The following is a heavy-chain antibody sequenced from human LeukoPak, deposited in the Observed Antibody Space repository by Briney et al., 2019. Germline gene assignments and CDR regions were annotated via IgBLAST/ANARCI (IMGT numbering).Heavy chain of an antibody. V-gene: IGHV3-11*06. Sequence: GGSLTLSCAASGFTFSDYYMSWIRQAPGKGLEWVSYISCNSYTNYADSVRGRFTISRDNAKNSLYLQMASLRAEDTAVYYCARMGIAAVGAYYFDYWGQGTLVAVSS. J-gene: IGHJ4*02. D-gene: IGHD6-13*01. CDR3: ARMGIAAVGAYYFDY. CDR1: GFTFSDYY. CDR2: ISCNSYT.